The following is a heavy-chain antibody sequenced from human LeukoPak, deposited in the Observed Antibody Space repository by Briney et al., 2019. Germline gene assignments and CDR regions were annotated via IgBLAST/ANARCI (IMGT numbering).Heavy chain of an antibody. V-gene: IGHV3-30*18. CDR2: ISYDGSNR. D-gene: IGHD6-19*01. J-gene: IGHJ4*02. CDR1: GFTFSSYG. Sequence: GGSLRLSCAASGFTFSSYGMHWVRQVPGKGLEWVAVISYDGSNRYYADSVKGRFTISRDNSKNTLYLQMNSLRAEDTAVYYCAKDRFPHSSGRGLDYWGQGTLVTVSS. CDR3: AKDRFPHSSGRGLDY.